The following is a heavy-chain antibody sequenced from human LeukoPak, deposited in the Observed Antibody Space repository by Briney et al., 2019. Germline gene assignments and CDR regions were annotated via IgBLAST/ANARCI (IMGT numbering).Heavy chain of an antibody. CDR3: ARVSGDSSGYFDY. Sequence: GGSLRLSCAASGFTFSGYEMNWVRQAPGKGLEWVSYISSSGSTIYYADSVKGRFTISRDNAKNSLYLQMNSLRAEDTAVYYCARVSGDSSGYFDYWGQGTLVTVSS. D-gene: IGHD3-22*01. V-gene: IGHV3-48*03. CDR1: GFTFSGYE. CDR2: ISSSGSTI. J-gene: IGHJ4*02.